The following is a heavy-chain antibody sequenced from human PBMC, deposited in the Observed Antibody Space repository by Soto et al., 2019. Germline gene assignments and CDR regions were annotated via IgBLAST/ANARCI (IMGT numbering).Heavy chain of an antibody. Sequence: QVQLVQSGAEVKKPGASVKVSCKASGYTFTNYGINWVRQAPGLGLEWMGWISAYNGNTKVAQNLQGRVTMTTDTSKSTAYMELRSLRFDDTAVYYCARGGSSWSAEYFQHWGQGTLLAVSS. V-gene: IGHV1-18*01. CDR2: ISAYNGNT. J-gene: IGHJ1*01. CDR3: ARGGSSWSAEYFQH. D-gene: IGHD6-13*01. CDR1: GYTFTNYG.